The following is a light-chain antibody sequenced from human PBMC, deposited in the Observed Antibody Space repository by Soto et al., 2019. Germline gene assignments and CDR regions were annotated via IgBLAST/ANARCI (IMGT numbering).Light chain of an antibody. V-gene: IGKV3-20*01. CDR2: GAS. CDR3: QEYASSPYS. CDR1: QSVSSSY. Sequence: EIVLTQSPGTLSLSPGERVTLSCRASQSVSSSYLAWYQQKPGQAPRLLIYGASSRATGIPDRFSGSGSGTDFALTISRLEPEDFAVYYCQEYASSPYSFGQGTKLEFK. J-gene: IGKJ2*01.